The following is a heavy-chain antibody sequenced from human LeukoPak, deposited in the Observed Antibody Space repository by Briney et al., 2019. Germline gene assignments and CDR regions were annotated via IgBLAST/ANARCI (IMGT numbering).Heavy chain of an antibody. V-gene: IGHV3-30*04. CDR2: ISDDGNNK. CDR3: ARDRSGWSSVIYY. D-gene: IGHD3-3*01. CDR1: GFTFRSYA. Sequence: GRSLRLSCAASGFTFRSYALHWVRQAPGKGLEWVAVISDDGNNKYYADSVRGRFTISRETSRNALYLQMNSMRGEDTAVYYCARDRSGWSSVIYYWGQGTLVTVSS. J-gene: IGHJ4*02.